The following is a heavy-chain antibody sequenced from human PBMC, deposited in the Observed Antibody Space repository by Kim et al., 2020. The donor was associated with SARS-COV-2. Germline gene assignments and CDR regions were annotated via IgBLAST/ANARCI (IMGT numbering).Heavy chain of an antibody. D-gene: IGHD6-19*01. CDR2: T. Sequence: TFYADAVKGRLTISRDNSKNTLYLQITSLRAEDTAVYYCATTTSGWIFDYWGQGTMVTVSS. CDR3: ATTTSGWIFDY. J-gene: IGHJ4*02. V-gene: IGHV3-23*03.